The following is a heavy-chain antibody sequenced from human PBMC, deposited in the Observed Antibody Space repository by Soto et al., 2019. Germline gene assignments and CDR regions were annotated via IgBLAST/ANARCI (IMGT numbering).Heavy chain of an antibody. CDR2: INPETGGT. J-gene: IGHJ6*02. CDR1: GYTFTGYY. Sequence: GASVKVSFKASGYTFTGYYVHWVREAPGQGLEWMGWINPETGGTSYAQKFQGRVTLSRDTSINTAYLELSSLRFDDAAVYFCARERFQVISDGMDVWGQGTTVTVSS. CDR3: ARERFQVISDGMDV. V-gene: IGHV1-2*02. D-gene: IGHD2-21*01.